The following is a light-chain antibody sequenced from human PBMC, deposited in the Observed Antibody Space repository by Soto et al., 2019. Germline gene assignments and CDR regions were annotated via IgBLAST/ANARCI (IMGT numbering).Light chain of an antibody. Sequence: DIQMTQSPFSLSASVGDRVTITCQAVQDINKYLNWYQQKPGKAHQLLIYDASHLEIGVPLRFTGSGSGTEFTLTISSLQPEDIGTYYCQQYNSPQLTFGGGTKVEIK. CDR3: QQYNSPQLT. V-gene: IGKV1-33*01. J-gene: IGKJ4*01. CDR1: QDINKY. CDR2: DAS.